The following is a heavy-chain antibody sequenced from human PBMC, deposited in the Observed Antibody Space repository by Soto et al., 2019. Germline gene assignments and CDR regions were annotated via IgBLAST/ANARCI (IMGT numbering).Heavy chain of an antibody. D-gene: IGHD3-22*01. CDR1: GGSISSGGYY. CDR3: AREREGTYYYDSSGYSYFDY. Sequence: SETLSLTCTVSGGSISSGGYYWSWIRQHPGKGLEWIGYIYYSGSTYYNPSLKSRVTISVDTSKNQFSLKLSSVTAADTAVYYCAREREGTYYYDSSGYSYFDYWGQGTLVTVSS. J-gene: IGHJ4*02. V-gene: IGHV4-31*03. CDR2: IYYSGST.